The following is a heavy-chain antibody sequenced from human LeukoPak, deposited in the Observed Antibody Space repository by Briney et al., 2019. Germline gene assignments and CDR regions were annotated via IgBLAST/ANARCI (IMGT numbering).Heavy chain of an antibody. CDR1: GYTFTCYY. D-gene: IGHD4-17*01. CDR2: INPNINGT. CDR3: ARGGEGYGDYVVDY. J-gene: IGHJ4*02. Sequence: ASVKVSCKASGYTFTCYYIHWVRQAPGQGLEWMGWINPNINGTNYAQKFQGRVTITRDTSISTAYMELSRLRSDDTAVYYCARGGEGYGDYVVDYWGQGTLVTVSP. V-gene: IGHV1-2*02.